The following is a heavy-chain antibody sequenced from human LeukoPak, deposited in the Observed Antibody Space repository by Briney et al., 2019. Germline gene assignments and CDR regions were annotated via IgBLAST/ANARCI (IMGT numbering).Heavy chain of an antibody. Sequence: PSETLSLTCTVSGGSISSSSYYWGWIRQPPGKGLEWIGSIYYSGSTYYNPSLKSRVTISVDTSKNQLSLKLSSVTAADTAVYYCARRLSSSSIGWFDPWGQGTLVTVSS. V-gene: IGHV4-39*01. J-gene: IGHJ5*02. D-gene: IGHD6-6*01. CDR2: IYYSGST. CDR1: GGSISSSSYY. CDR3: ARRLSSSSIGWFDP.